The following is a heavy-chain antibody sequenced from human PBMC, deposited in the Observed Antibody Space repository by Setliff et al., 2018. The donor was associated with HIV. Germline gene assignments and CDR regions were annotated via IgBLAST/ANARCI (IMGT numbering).Heavy chain of an antibody. V-gene: IGHV4-34*01. CDR3: ARSSLHCGGGSCYLTWFDP. CDR1: GASFSGNY. D-gene: IGHD2-15*01. Sequence: SETLSLTCAVYGASFSGNYWSWIRQPPGKGLEWIGEINHSGSTNYNPYLKSRITISVDTSKNQFSLKLSSVTAADTAVYYCARSSLHCGGGSCYLTWFDPWGQGTLVTVSS. CDR2: INHSGST. J-gene: IGHJ5*02.